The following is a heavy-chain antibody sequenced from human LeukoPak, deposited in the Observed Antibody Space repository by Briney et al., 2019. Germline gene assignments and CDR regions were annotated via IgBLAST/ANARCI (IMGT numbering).Heavy chain of an antibody. D-gene: IGHD3-10*01. CDR3: ATPYGSGSYHDYGMDV. Sequence: GGSLRLSCAASGFTFSSYWMSWVRQAPGKGLEWVANIKQDGSEKYYVDSVKGRFTISRDNAKNSLYLQMNSLRAEDTAVYYCATPYGSGSYHDYGMDVWGKGTTVTVSS. CDR2: IKQDGSEK. V-gene: IGHV3-7*03. J-gene: IGHJ6*04. CDR1: GFTFSSYW.